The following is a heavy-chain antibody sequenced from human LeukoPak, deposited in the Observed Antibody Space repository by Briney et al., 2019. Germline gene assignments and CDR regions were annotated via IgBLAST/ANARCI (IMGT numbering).Heavy chain of an antibody. CDR3: XXXXXXVVTTQDY. V-gene: IGHV3-23*01. J-gene: IGHJ4*02. Sequence: GGSLRLSCAASGFTFSSYAMSWVRQAPGKGLEWVSAISGSGGSTYYADSVKGRFTISRDNSKNTLYLQMNSLRAEDTAVYYXXXXXXXVVTTQDYWGQGTLVTVSS. CDR1: GFTFSSYA. D-gene: IGHD4-23*01. CDR2: ISGSGGST.